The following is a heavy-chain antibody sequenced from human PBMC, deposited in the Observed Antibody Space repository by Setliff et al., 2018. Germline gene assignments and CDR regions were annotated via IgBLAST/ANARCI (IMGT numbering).Heavy chain of an antibody. D-gene: IGHD1-26*01. V-gene: IGHV3-74*03. J-gene: IGHJ4*02. CDR1: GFDFSSYG. CDR3: TREHTPWVGASHHDC. CDR2: INGDGTSI. Sequence: GGSLRLSCVASGFDFSSYGMHWARQVPGKGLLWVSRINGDGTSITYADSVKGRFTISRDNVKKMLYLQMDSLRTEDTAVYYCTREHTPWVGASHHDCWGQGTQVTVSS.